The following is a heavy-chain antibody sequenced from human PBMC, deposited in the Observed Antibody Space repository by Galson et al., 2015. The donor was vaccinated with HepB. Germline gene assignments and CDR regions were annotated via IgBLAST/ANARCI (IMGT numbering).Heavy chain of an antibody. CDR2: INYSGRA. Sequence: SETLSLTCALYGGSFSDYYWSWVRQSPGKGLEWVGEINYSGRAIYNPSLKSRVAISIQTARNEFSLKLNSVTAADTAVYYCAVFAAIREGPPAVLGSVAYWGRGTLVIVSS. CDR3: AVFAAIREGPPAVLGSVAY. CDR1: GGSFSDYY. V-gene: IGHV4-34*01. J-gene: IGHJ4*02. D-gene: IGHD3-10*01.